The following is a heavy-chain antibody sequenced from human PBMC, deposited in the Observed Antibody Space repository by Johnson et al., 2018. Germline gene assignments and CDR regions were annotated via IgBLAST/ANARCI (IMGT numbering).Heavy chain of an antibody. Sequence: HVQLVQSGGGVVQPGGSLRLSCAASGFTFNSYGMHWVRQAPGKGLEWVAYISHDDGDSRHYAESVKGRFTISRDNSKNTLYLQMNSLRVEETAVYYCAKNPGFCSSGVCSNWLHPWGQGTLVSVSS. CDR3: AKNPGFCSSGVCSNWLHP. V-gene: IGHV3-30*02. CDR2: ISHDDGDSR. CDR1: GFTFNSYG. J-gene: IGHJ5*02. D-gene: IGHD2-8*01.